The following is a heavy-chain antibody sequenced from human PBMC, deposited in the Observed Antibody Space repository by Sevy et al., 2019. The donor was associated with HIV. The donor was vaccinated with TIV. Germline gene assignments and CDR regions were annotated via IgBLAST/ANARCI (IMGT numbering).Heavy chain of an antibody. Sequence: GGSLRLSCAASGFTFTNYGMHWVRQAPGKGLEWVSGISNSGANTYYGDSVRGRFTGSRDNSKNKVYLQLNSLRAEDTAIYYCAKEWTLLSDWYGEFDYWGQGTLVTVSS. CDR1: GFTFTNYG. V-gene: IGHV3-23*01. D-gene: IGHD6-19*01. CDR2: ISNSGANT. J-gene: IGHJ4*02. CDR3: AKEWTLLSDWYGEFDY.